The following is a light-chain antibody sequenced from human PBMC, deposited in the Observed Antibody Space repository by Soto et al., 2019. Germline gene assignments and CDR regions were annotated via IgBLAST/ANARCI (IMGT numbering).Light chain of an antibody. V-gene: IGLV2-8*01. Sequence: QSVLTQPPSASGSPGQSVTISCTGTSSEVGGYNYVSWYQQHPGEAPKLIIYEVTKRPSGVPDRFSGSKSGNTASLTISGLQAEDEADYYCSSYSSISAYVFGIGTKVTVL. CDR1: SSEVGGYNY. J-gene: IGLJ1*01. CDR3: SSYSSISAYV. CDR2: EVT.